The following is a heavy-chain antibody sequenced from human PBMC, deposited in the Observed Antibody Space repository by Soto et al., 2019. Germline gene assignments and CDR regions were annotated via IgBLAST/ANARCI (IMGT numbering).Heavy chain of an antibody. CDR3: ARAPLDYYDSSGYYHSQVLGGFDI. D-gene: IGHD3-22*01. V-gene: IGHV1-69*02. CDR2: FIPILGIS. Sequence: ASVKVSCKASGGTFSSYTINWVRQAPGQGLEWMARFIPILGISNYAQRFQGRATITADKSTSTAYMEMSSLRSEDTAVYYCARAPLDYYDSSGYYHSQVLGGFDIWGQGTMVTVSS. CDR1: GGTFSSYT. J-gene: IGHJ3*02.